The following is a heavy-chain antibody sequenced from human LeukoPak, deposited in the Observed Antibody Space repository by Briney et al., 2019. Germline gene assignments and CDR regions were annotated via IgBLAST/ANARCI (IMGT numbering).Heavy chain of an antibody. CDR1: GFTFSSYW. V-gene: IGHV3-7*01. CDR2: IKQDGSEK. Sequence: LGGSLRLSCAASGFTFSSYWMSWVRQAPGKGLEWVSNIKQDGSEKYYVDAVKGRFTISRDNAKNSLYLQMHSLRAEDTAVYYCARDGQSTYYYDSSSSDYWGQGTLVTVSS. D-gene: IGHD3-22*01. J-gene: IGHJ4*02. CDR3: ARDGQSTYYYDSSSSDY.